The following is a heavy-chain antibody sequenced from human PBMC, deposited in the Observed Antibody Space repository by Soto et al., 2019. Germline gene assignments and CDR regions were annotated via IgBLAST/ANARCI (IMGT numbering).Heavy chain of an antibody. CDR3: AKGTRGNSPELDF. V-gene: IGHV3-43*02. D-gene: IGHD1-1*01. CDR2: VSKSDYT. Sequence: PGGSLRLSCAVSGFTFANYGFNWVRQAPGKGLEWVSSVSKSDYTYYADSVRGRFTISRDNSKNSLFLQMNNVRAEDAALYFCAKGTRGNSPELDFWGQGTLVTVSS. CDR1: GFTFANYG. J-gene: IGHJ4*02.